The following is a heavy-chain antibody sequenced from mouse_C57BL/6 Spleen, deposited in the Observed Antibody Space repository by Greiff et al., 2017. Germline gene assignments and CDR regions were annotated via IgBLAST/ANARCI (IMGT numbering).Heavy chain of an antibody. V-gene: IGHV1-72*01. CDR1: GYTFTSYW. D-gene: IGHD2-5*01. J-gene: IGHJ4*01. CDR3: ARGLYSNYEDYYAMDY. CDR2: IDPNSGGT. Sequence: QVHVKQPGAELVKPGASVKLSCKASGYTFTSYWMHWVKQRPGRGLEWIGRIDPNSGGTKYNEKFKSKATLTVDKPSSTAYMQLSSLTSEDSAVYYCARGLYSNYEDYYAMDYWGQGTSVTVSS.